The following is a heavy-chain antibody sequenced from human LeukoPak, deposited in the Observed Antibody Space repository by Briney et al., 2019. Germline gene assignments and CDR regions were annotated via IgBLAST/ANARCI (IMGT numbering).Heavy chain of an antibody. CDR1: GGSISSYY. CDR3: ARVDCSSTSCYEGYYGMDV. J-gene: IGHJ6*04. CDR2: IYSSGST. D-gene: IGHD2-2*01. Sequence: SETLSLTCTVSGGSISSYYWSWIRQPPGKGLEWIGYIYSSGSTNYNPSLKSRVTISVDTSKIQISLKLSSVSAAETAVYYCARVDCSSTSCYEGYYGMDVWGKGTTVTVSS. V-gene: IGHV4-59*01.